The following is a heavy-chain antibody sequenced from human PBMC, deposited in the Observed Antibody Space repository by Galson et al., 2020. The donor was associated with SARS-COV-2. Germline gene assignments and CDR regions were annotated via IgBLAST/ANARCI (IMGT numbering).Heavy chain of an antibody. CDR1: GFTFQNYA. CDR3: AKEAGTGWATDYFQH. Sequence: GGSLRLSCATSGFTFQNYAMGWVRQAPGTGLEWVSLIGAGGATYYGDSVEGRFTISRDNLRNTLFLQMNSLRVDDTAVYYCAKEAGTGWATDYFQHWGKGTLVTVSS. CDR2: IGAGGAT. D-gene: IGHD6-19*01. J-gene: IGHJ1*01. V-gene: IGHV3-23*02.